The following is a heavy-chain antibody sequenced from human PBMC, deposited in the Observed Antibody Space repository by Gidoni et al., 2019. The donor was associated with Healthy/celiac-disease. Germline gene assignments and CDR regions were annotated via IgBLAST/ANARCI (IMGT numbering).Heavy chain of an antibody. D-gene: IGHD5-18*01. CDR2: ISYDGSNK. CDR1: GFTFSSYG. CDR3: AKDGIQTDYYYYYMDV. V-gene: IGHV3-30*18. J-gene: IGHJ6*03. Sequence: QVQLVESGGGVVQPGRSLRLSCAASGFTFSSYGMHWVRQAPGKGLEWVAVISYDGSNKYYADSVKGRFTISRDNSKNTLYLQMNSLRAEDTAVYYCAKDGIQTDYYYYYMDVWGKGTTVTVSS.